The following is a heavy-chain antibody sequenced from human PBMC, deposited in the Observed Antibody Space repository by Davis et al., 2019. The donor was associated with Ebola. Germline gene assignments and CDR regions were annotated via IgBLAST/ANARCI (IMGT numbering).Heavy chain of an antibody. CDR3: ARDEGYYYDSTRWFDP. D-gene: IGHD3-22*01. Sequence: ASVKVSCKASGYTFTSYAMHWVRQAPGQRLEWMGWINAGNGNTKYSQKFQGRVTITRDTSTSTAYMELSSLRSEDTAVYYCARDEGYYYDSTRWFDPWGQGTLVTVSS. CDR1: GYTFTSYA. V-gene: IGHV1-3*01. J-gene: IGHJ5*02. CDR2: INAGNGNT.